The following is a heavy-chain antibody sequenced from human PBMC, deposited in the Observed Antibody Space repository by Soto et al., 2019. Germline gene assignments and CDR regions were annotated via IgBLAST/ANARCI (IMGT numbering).Heavy chain of an antibody. CDR2: ISGSGDVI. CDR1: AFKFSDYY. V-gene: IGHV3-11*01. CDR3: ARAPDCGEGSCYRHFDL. Sequence: PGGSLRLSCAASAFKFSDYYMSWVRQAPGKGLEWVSYISGSGDVIYYADSVKGRFTISRYNDKKSVHLQMDTLRAEDTALYYCARAPDCGEGSCYRHFDLWGQGTRVTVSS. D-gene: IGHD2-15*01. J-gene: IGHJ4*02.